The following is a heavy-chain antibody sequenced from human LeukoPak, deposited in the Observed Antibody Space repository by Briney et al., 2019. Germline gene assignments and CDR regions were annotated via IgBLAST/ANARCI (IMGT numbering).Heavy chain of an antibody. D-gene: IGHD6-6*01. CDR3: AKSFSASRLGEYSSSPFDY. J-gene: IGHJ4*02. CDR2: IKGDGSET. Sequence: GGSLRLSCAASEFTFSTYWMTWVRQAPGKGLEWVATIKGDGSETYYVDSVKGRFTISRDNAKNSLYLEMNSLRAEDTAVYYCAKSFSASRLGEYSSSPFDYWGQGTLVTVSS. V-gene: IGHV3-7*05. CDR1: EFTFSTYW.